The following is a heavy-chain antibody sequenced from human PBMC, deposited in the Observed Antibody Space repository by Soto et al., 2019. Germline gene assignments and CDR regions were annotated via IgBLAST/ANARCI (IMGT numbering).Heavy chain of an antibody. Sequence: GGSLRLSCAVSGFTFGTYWMHWVRQVPGKGLVWVARISSDGSGTSYADSVKGRFTISRDNAKNTLFLQMNSLGADDSALYYCSRGERSHFDSWGPGTLVTVSS. CDR1: GFTFGTYW. D-gene: IGHD6-25*01. V-gene: IGHV3-74*01. CDR3: SRGERSHFDS. J-gene: IGHJ4*02. CDR2: ISSDGSGT.